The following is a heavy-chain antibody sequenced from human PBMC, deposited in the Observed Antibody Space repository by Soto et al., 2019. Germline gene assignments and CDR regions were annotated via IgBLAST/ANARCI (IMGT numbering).Heavy chain of an antibody. Sequence: GGSLRLSCAASGFTFSRFDMSWVRQAPGKGLQWVAGISLGGGSTYYTDSVKGRFTISRDNPQNTLYLQMNSLRGEDTAVYYCAKTVSIAVVAAPNFDSWGQGTLVTVSS. CDR2: ISLGGGST. CDR1: GFTFSRFD. V-gene: IGHV3-23*01. CDR3: AKTVSIAVVAAPNFDS. J-gene: IGHJ4*02. D-gene: IGHD2-15*01.